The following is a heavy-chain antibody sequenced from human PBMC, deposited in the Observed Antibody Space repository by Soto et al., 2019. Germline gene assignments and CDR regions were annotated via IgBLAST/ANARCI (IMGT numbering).Heavy chain of an antibody. Sequence: QVQLQESGPGLVKPSGTLSLTCAVSGASIRSNNWWSWVRQPPGKGLEWIGEIFHGGSTYYNPSLKTRLTISVDKSKNQFSLNLTSVTAADTAVSYCARVYSGSYSDSWGRGTLVTVSS. J-gene: IGHJ4*02. CDR2: IFHGGST. CDR3: ARVYSGSYSDS. D-gene: IGHD1-26*01. CDR1: GASIRSNNW. V-gene: IGHV4-4*02.